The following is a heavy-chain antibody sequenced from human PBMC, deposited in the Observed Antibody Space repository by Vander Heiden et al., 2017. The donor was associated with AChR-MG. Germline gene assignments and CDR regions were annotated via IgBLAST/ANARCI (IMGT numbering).Heavy chain of an antibody. Sequence: EVQLVESGGVVVQPGGSLRLSCAASRFTFADYTMHWVRQAPGKGLEWVSLISWDGGSTYYADSVKGRFTISRDNSKNSLYLQMNSLRTEDTALYYCAKDPSDTAMVTFFDYWGQGTLVTVSS. CDR3: AKDPSDTAMVTFFDY. D-gene: IGHD5-18*01. CDR1: RFTFADYT. V-gene: IGHV3-43*01. CDR2: ISWDGGST. J-gene: IGHJ4*02.